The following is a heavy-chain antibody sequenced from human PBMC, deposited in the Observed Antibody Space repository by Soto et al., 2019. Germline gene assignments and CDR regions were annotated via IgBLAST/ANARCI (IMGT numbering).Heavy chain of an antibody. D-gene: IGHD1-1*01. J-gene: IGHJ4*02. CDR3: ARGQLPAALTYVDL. CDR1: GFTFSSYA. V-gene: IGHV3-33*01. CDR2: IWFDGSNK. Sequence: QVHLVESGGGVVQPGGSLRLSCAASGFTFSSYAIHWVRQAPGKGLEWVAIIWFDGSNKYYADSVKGRFSISRDNSKNTLCLQMDSLRAEDTAVYYCARGQLPAALTYVDLWGQGTLVIVSS.